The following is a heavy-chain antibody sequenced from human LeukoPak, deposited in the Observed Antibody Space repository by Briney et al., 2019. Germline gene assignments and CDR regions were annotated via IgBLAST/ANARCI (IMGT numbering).Heavy chain of an antibody. CDR3: AKTFMITFGGVLKEIDY. CDR1: GFTFSSYA. V-gene: IGHV3-23*01. J-gene: IGHJ4*02. D-gene: IGHD3-16*01. Sequence: PGGSLRLSCAASGFTFSSYAMSWVRQAPGKGLEWVSAISGSGGSTYYADSVKGRFTISRDSSKNTLYLQMNSLRAEDTAVYYCAKTFMITFGGVLKEIDYWGQGTLVTVSS. CDR2: ISGSGGST.